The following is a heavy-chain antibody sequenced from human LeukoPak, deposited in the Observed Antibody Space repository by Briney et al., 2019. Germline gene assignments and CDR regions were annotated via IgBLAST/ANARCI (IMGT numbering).Heavy chain of an antibody. CDR2: ISSGGII. V-gene: IGHV3-48*03. CDR3: GAGREFVGAFDI. CDR1: GFTFISYE. J-gene: IGHJ3*02. D-gene: IGHD3-10*01. Sequence: PGGSLRLSCAASGFTFISYELYWVRQAPGKGLEWVSYISSGGIIKYADSVKGQFTISRDDAKKSLYLQMNSLRAEDTAIYYCGAGREFVGAFDIWGQGTLVTVSS.